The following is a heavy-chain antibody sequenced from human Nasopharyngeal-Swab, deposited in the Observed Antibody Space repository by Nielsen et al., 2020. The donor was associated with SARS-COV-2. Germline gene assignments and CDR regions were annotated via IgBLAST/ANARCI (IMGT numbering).Heavy chain of an antibody. CDR3: AFSTAIYYYYGMDV. CDR2: IIPILGIA. CDR1: GGTFSSYA. Sequence: SVKVSCKASGGTFSSYAISWVRQAPGQGLEWMGRIIPILGIANYAQKFQGRVTITADKSTSTAYMELSSLRSEDTAVYYCAFSTAIYYYYGMDVWGQGTTVTVSS. V-gene: IGHV1-69*04. D-gene: IGHD4-17*01. J-gene: IGHJ6*02.